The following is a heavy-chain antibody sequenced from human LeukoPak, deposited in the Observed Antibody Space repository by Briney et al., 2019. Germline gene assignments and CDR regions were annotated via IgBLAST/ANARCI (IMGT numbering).Heavy chain of an antibody. CDR3: ARHLGGGGATSDFDY. D-gene: IGHD1-26*01. J-gene: IGHJ4*02. Sequence: ASVKVSFTASGYTFTSYYMHWVRQAPGQGLEWMGIINPSGGSTSYAQKFQGRVTMTRDTSTSTVYMELSSLRSEDTAVYYCARHLGGGGATSDFDYWGQGTLVTVSS. CDR1: GYTFTSYY. CDR2: INPSGGST. V-gene: IGHV1-46*01.